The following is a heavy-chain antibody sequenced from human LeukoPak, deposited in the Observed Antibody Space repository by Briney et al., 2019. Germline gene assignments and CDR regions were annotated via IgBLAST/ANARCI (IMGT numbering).Heavy chain of an antibody. D-gene: IGHD1-14*01. J-gene: IGHJ4*02. CDR2: IYDSGST. Sequence: MPSETLSLTCTVSGGSIRSSYYYWGWIRQPPGKGLEWIGSIYDSGSTYYNPSLKSRVTISVDTSKNQFSLKLSSVTAADTAVYYCARRKGGSSEFDYWGQGTLVTASS. CDR1: GGSIRSSYYY. CDR3: ARRKGGSSEFDY. V-gene: IGHV4-39*01.